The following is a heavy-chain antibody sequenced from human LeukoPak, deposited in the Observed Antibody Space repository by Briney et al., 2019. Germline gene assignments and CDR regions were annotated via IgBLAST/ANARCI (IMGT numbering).Heavy chain of an antibody. D-gene: IGHD1-26*01. CDR1: GFTVSSNY. Sequence: GGSPRLSCAASGFTVSSNYMSWVRQAPGKGLEWVSVIYSGGSTYYADSVKGRFTISRDNSKNTLYLQMNSLRAEDTAVYYCARETLGWFDPWGQGTLVTVSS. CDR3: ARETLGWFDP. J-gene: IGHJ5*02. V-gene: IGHV3-53*01. CDR2: IYSGGST.